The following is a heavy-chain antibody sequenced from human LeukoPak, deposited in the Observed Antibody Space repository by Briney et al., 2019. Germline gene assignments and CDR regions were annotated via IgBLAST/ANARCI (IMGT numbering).Heavy chain of an antibody. CDR3: ARDYYDSSGIFDY. V-gene: IGHV3-21*01. CDR2: ISSSSSYI. J-gene: IGHJ4*02. D-gene: IGHD3-22*01. CDR1: GFTFSSYS. Sequence: PGVSLRLSCAASGFTFSSYSMNWVRQAPGKDREWVSSISSSSSYIYYADSVKGRFTISRDNAKNSLYLQMNSLRAEDTAVYYCARDYYDSSGIFDYWGQGTLVTVSS.